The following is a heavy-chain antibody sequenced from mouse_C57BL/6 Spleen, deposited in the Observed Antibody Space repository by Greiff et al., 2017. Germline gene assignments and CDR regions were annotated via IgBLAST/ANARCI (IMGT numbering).Heavy chain of an antibody. D-gene: IGHD2-1*01. CDR3: ARDGNSYAMDY. Sequence: QVQLQQSGPELVKPGASVKISCKASGYAFSSSWMNWVKQRPGKGLEWIGRIYPGDGDTNYNGKFKGKATLTADKSSSTAYMQLSSLTSEDSAVYFCARDGNSYAMDYWGQGTSVTVSS. J-gene: IGHJ4*01. CDR1: GYAFSSSW. V-gene: IGHV1-82*01. CDR2: IYPGDGDT.